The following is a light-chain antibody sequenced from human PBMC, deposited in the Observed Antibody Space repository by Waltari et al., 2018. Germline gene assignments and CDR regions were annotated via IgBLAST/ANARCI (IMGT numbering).Light chain of an antibody. Sequence: QSALTQPASVSGSPGQSIPISCTGTSSDVGGYNYGPWYQQHPGKAPKLMIYDVSHRPSGVSNRFSGSKSGNTASLTISGLQAEDEADYYCSSYTSSSTLVFGGGTKLTVL. J-gene: IGLJ2*01. CDR1: SSDVGGYNY. V-gene: IGLV2-14*03. CDR2: DVS. CDR3: SSYTSSSTLV.